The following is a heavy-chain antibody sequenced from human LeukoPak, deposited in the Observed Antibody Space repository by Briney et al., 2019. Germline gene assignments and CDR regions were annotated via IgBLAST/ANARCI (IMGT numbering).Heavy chain of an antibody. CDR1: GGSFSGYY. Sequence: PSETLSLTCAVYGGSFSGYYWSWIRQPPGKGLEWIGEINHSGSTNYNPSLKSRVTISVDTSKNQFSLKLSSVTAADTAVYYCARGYSSSSWFDPWGQGTLVTVSS. D-gene: IGHD6-6*01. J-gene: IGHJ5*02. V-gene: IGHV4-34*01. CDR3: ARGYSSSSWFDP. CDR2: INHSGST.